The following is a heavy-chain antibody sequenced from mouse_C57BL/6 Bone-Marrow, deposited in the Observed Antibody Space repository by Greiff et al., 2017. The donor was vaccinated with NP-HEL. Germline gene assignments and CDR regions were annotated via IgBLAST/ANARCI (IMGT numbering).Heavy chain of an antibody. D-gene: IGHD2-2*01. V-gene: IGHV1-81*01. J-gene: IGHJ1*03. CDR2: IYPRSGNT. CDR3: ARRGYPWYFDG. Sequence: VQLQQSGAELARPGASVKLSCKASGYTFTSYGISWVKQRTGQGLEWIGEIYPRSGNTYYNEKFKGKATLTADKSSSTAYMELLSLTSEDSAVYVCARRGYPWYFDGWGTGATVTVAS. CDR1: GYTFTSYG.